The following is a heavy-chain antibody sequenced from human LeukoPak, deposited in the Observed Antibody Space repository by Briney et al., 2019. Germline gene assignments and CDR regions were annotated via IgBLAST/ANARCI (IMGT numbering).Heavy chain of an antibody. J-gene: IGHJ4*02. CDR3: ARSRYDGSGYYGIIDY. Sequence: GGSLRLSCAAAGFTVSTSAMSWVRQAPGKGLEWVSGISGSGGGTYYADSMKGRFTISRDNAKNSLYLQMNSLRGEDTAVYYCARSRYDGSGYYGIIDYWGQGTLVTVSS. V-gene: IGHV3-23*01. CDR1: GFTVSTSA. D-gene: IGHD3-22*01. CDR2: ISGSGGGT.